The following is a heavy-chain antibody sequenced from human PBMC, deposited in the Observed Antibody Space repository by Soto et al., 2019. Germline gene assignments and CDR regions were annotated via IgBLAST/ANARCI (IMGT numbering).Heavy chain of an antibody. CDR1: GFNLRDHC. CDR3: EREVRGAD. J-gene: IGHJ4*02. V-gene: IGHV3-11*01. CDR2: ISGSSSTI. Sequence: GSLRLSCAPSGFNLRDHCTTWIRQAPGKGLEWVSYISGSSSTIYYADSVKGRFTISRDNAKNSLYLQMSSLRAEDTAACYCEREVRGADWAQGTLDTVSS. D-gene: IGHD3-10*01.